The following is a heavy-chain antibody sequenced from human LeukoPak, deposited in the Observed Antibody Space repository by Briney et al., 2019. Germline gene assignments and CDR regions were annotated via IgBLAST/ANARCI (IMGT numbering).Heavy chain of an antibody. J-gene: IGHJ4*02. CDR1: GFTFSSYE. CDR2: ISSGGDTI. D-gene: IGHD3-10*01. V-gene: IGHV3-48*03. CDR3: ARALTMIRGVILGY. Sequence: GGSLRLSCAASGFTFSSYEMNWVRQAPGKGLEWLSYISSGGDTIYYAASVKGRFTISRDNAKNSLYLQMNSLRDEDTAVYYCARALTMIRGVILGYWGQGTLVTVSP.